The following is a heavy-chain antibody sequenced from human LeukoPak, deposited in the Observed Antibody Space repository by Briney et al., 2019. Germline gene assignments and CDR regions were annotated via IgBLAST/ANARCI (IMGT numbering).Heavy chain of an antibody. Sequence: SETLSLTCTVSGASISTGDYYWSWIRQPPGKGLEWIGYIYYSGSTYYNPSLKSRVTISVDTSKNQFSLKLSSVTAADTAVYYCARGDDTLDYWGQGTLVTVSS. D-gene: IGHD3-22*01. CDR2: IYYSGST. CDR1: GASISTGDYY. CDR3: ARGDDTLDY. J-gene: IGHJ4*02. V-gene: IGHV4-30-4*01.